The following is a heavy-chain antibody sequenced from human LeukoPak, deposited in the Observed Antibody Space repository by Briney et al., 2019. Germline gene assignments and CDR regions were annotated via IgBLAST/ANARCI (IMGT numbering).Heavy chain of an antibody. CDR2: IVGSSSNM. CDR3: AKAWSGYDYPYYFDY. V-gene: IGHV3-21*04. J-gene: IGHJ4*02. Sequence: GGSLRLSCTASGFSFSTYSMNWVRQAPGKGLEWVSYIVGSSSNMYYADSVKGRFTISRDNAKNSLYLQMNSLRAEDTALYYCAKAWSGYDYPYYFDYWGQGTLVTVSS. CDR1: GFSFSTYS. D-gene: IGHD5-12*01.